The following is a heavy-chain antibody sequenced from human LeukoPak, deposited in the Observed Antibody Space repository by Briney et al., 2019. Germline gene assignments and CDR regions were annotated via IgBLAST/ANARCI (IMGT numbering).Heavy chain of an antibody. D-gene: IGHD3-10*01. J-gene: IGHJ5*02. CDR3: ARVGAYYYGSGSYYWFDP. CDR1: GFTFSSYE. CDR2: INHSGST. V-gene: IGHV4-34*01. Sequence: PGGSLRLSCAASGFTFSSYEMNWVRQAPGKGLEWIGEINHSGSTNYNPSLKSRVTISVDTSKNQFSLKLSSVTAADTAVYYCARVGAYYYGSGSYYWFDPWGQGTLVTVSS.